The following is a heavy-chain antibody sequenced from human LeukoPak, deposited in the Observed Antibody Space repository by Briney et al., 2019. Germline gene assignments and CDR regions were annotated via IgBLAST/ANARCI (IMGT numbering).Heavy chain of an antibody. Sequence: GASVKISCKASGGTFSSYAISWVRQAPGQGLEWMGWITPNNGGTNYAQKFQGRVTMTRDTSISTAFMELSRLRSDDTAIYYCARANQNYFDYWGQGTLVTVSS. V-gene: IGHV1-2*02. CDR2: ITPNNGGT. J-gene: IGHJ4*02. CDR3: ARANQNYFDY. CDR1: GGTFSSYA.